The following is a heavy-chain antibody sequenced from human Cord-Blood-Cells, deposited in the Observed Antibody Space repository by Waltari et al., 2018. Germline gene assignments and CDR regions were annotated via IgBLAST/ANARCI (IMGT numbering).Heavy chain of an antibody. V-gene: IGHV4-34*01. D-gene: IGHD3-3*01. J-gene: IGHJ2*01. CDR2: INHSGST. CDR1: GGSFSGYY. Sequence: QVQLQQWGAGLLKPSETLSLTCAVYGGSFSGYYWSWIRQPPGTGLGWIGEINHSGSTNYNPSLKSRVTISVDTSKNQFSLKLSSVTAADTAVYYCARGADYDFWSGYPTVPWYFDLWGRGTLVTVSS. CDR3: ARGADYDFWSGYPTVPWYFDL.